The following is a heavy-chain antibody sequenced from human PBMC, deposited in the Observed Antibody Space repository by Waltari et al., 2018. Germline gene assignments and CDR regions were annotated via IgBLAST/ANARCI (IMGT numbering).Heavy chain of an antibody. V-gene: IGHV1-69*12. Sequence: QVQLVQSGAEVKKPGSSVKVSCKASGGPFSDFPISWVRQAPGQGLEWMGGITPIFGATNYAEKFQDRVTFTADDSTGTAYMELSGLSSEDTAVYFCARAILGKYYYSMDVWGKGTTVTVSS. D-gene: IGHD7-27*01. CDR1: GGPFSDFP. CDR2: ITPIFGAT. CDR3: ARAILGKYYYSMDV. J-gene: IGHJ6*03.